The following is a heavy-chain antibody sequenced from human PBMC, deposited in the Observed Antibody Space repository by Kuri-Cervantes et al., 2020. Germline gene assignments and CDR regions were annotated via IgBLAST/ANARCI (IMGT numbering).Heavy chain of an antibody. CDR1: GYTFTSYY. CDR2: MNPNSGNT. Sequence: ASVKVSCKASGYTFTSYYMHWVRQATGQGLEWMGWMNPNSGNTGYAQKFQGRVTMTRNTSISTAYMELSSLRSEDTAVYYCARGESWFDPWGQGTLVTVSS. CDR3: ARGESWFDP. J-gene: IGHJ5*02. V-gene: IGHV1-8*02.